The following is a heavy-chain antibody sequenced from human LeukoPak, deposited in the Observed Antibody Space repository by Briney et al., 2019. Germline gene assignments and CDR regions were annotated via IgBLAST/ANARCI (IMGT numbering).Heavy chain of an antibody. CDR3: ARHSGGWYLDS. Sequence: KTSETLSLTCTVSGGSISSYYWSWIRQPPGKGLEWIGYIYYSGSTNYNPSLKSRVTISVVTSENQFSLRLSSVTAADAAVYYCARHSGGWYLDSWGQGTLVTVSS. CDR2: IYYSGST. J-gene: IGHJ4*02. V-gene: IGHV4-59*08. CDR1: GGSISSYY. D-gene: IGHD6-19*01.